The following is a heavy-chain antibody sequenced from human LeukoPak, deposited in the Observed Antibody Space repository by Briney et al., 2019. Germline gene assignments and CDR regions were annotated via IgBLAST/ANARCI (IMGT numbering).Heavy chain of an antibody. CDR2: INPSGGGT. CDR3: ARGQQNAMVRGVIIHRDNWFDP. CDR1: GYTFTTYY. Sequence: ASVKVSCKASGYTFTTYYMHWVRQAPGQGLEWIGIINPSGGGTTYAQKVQGRVTMTSDTSTSTVYMELSSLRSEDTAVYYCARGQQNAMVRGVIIHRDNWFDPWGQGTLVTVSS. J-gene: IGHJ5*02. D-gene: IGHD3-10*01. V-gene: IGHV1-46*01.